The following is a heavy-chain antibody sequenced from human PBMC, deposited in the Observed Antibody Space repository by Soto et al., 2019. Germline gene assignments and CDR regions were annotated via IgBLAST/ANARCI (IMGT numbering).Heavy chain of an antibody. Sequence: PSETLSLTCTVSGGSISSYYWSWIRQPPGKGLEWIGYIYYSGSTNYNPSLKSRVTISVDTSKNQFSLKLSSVTAAVTAVYYCARGNGDYRYNWFDPWGQGTLVTVSS. CDR3: ARGNGDYRYNWFDP. CDR2: IYYSGST. CDR1: GGSISSYY. D-gene: IGHD4-17*01. J-gene: IGHJ5*02. V-gene: IGHV4-59*01.